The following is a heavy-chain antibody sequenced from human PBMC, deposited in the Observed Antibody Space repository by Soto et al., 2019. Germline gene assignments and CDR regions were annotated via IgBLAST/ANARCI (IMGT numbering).Heavy chain of an antibody. V-gene: IGHV3-30*18. Sequence: QVLLVESGGGVVRPGGSLTLSCVGSGFTFNSHGMHWVRQAPGKGLERVAVISYDGSNKYYEESVKGRFTISRDNSRNTVYLQLNSLRAEDTALYYCAQDRTAILAEVSWLESWGQGTLVTVSA. CDR1: GFTFNSHG. D-gene: IGHD5-12*01. CDR3: AQDRTAILAEVSWLES. J-gene: IGHJ5*02. CDR2: ISYDGSNK.